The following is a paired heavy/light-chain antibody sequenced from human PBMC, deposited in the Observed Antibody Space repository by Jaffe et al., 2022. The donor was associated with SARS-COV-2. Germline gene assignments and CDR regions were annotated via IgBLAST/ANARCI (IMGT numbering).Light chain of an antibody. Sequence: EIVMTQSPVTLSVSPGERATLSCRTSQSVSGNLAWYQQKPGQAPRLLIYAASSRVIGIPARFSGSGSGTEFTLTISSLQSEDFAIYYCQQYNNWPRTFGQGTKVEIK. CDR2: AAS. V-gene: IGKV3-15*01. CDR1: QSVSGN. CDR3: QQYNNWPRT. J-gene: IGKJ1*01.
Heavy chain of an antibody. Sequence: EVQLEESGGGLVQPGGSLRLSCAASGITFSAYSLNWVRQAPGKGLEWLAYISGSGYTIYYADSVKGRFTISRDNAKNSLYLQMDSLRDEDTAVYYCARDREKLLRRNGYYYAMDVWGQGTTVTV. J-gene: IGHJ6*02. CDR3: ARDREKLLRRNGYYYAMDV. D-gene: IGHD1-7*01. V-gene: IGHV3-48*02. CDR1: GITFSAYS. CDR2: ISGSGYTI.